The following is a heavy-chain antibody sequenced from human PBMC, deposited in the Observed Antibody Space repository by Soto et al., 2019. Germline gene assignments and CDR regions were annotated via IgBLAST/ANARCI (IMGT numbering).Heavy chain of an antibody. CDR1: GFTLSSFA. CDR2: ISASGSRS. V-gene: IGHV3-23*01. Sequence: GGSLRLSCAASGFTLSSFAMGWVRPASGKGLEWVSDISASGSRSTYADFVRGRFTVSRDNSNNTLFLQMNSLTVEDTAVYYCAKSRLVMTSSSFDSWGQGALVTVSS. D-gene: IGHD2-21*02. CDR3: AKSRLVMTSSSFDS. J-gene: IGHJ4*02.